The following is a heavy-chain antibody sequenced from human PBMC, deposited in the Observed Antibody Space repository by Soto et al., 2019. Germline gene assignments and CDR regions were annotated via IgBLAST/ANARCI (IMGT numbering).Heavy chain of an antibody. CDR1: GESFIGYY. J-gene: IGHJ5*02. D-gene: IGHD5-12*01. CDR2: INHGGST. Sequence: QVHLQQWGAGLLKPSETLSLTCAVYGESFIGYYWTWIRQSPGKGLEWIGEINHGGSTNYNPSLKSRVTRSIDTSQNQFSLKLTSVTAADTSGYYCARTDLVTTTWLDPWGHGNLVTVS. CDR3: ARTDLVTTTWLDP. V-gene: IGHV4-34*01.